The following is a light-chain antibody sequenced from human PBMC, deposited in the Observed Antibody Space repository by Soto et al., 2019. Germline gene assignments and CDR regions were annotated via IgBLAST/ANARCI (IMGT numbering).Light chain of an antibody. Sequence: DIQMTQSPSTLSASVGDRVTITCRASQSVGSWLAWYQQKPGKPPKLLIYRASNLEKEVPSRFSGSGSGTEFTLTIASLQPDDFAAYYCQDYSSYPLTFGGGTKVEIK. CDR2: RAS. CDR1: QSVGSW. CDR3: QDYSSYPLT. V-gene: IGKV1-5*03. J-gene: IGKJ4*01.